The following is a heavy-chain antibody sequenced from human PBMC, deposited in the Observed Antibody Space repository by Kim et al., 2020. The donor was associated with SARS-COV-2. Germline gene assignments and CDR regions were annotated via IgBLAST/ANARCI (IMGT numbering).Heavy chain of an antibody. Sequence: GGSLRLSCAASGFTFSSYAMSWVRQAPGKGLEWVSAISGSGGSTYYADSVKGRFTISRDNSKNTLYLQMNSLRAEDTAVYYCAKEGAARWELRYYFDYWGQGTLVTVSS. CDR1: GFTFSSYA. D-gene: IGHD1-26*01. CDR3: AKEGAARWELRYYFDY. CDR2: ISGSGGST. J-gene: IGHJ4*02. V-gene: IGHV3-23*01.